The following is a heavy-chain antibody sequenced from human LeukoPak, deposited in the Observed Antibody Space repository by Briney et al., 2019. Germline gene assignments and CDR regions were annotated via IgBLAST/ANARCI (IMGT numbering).Heavy chain of an antibody. CDR2: INPNSGGT. J-gene: IGHJ3*02. Sequence: ASVKVSCKASGYTFTGYYMHWVRQAPGQGLEWMGWINPNSGGTNYAQKFQGRVTMTRDTSISTAYMELSRLRSDDTAVYYCARGIRYFDWLNLSDAFDIWGQGTMVTVSP. V-gene: IGHV1-2*02. CDR1: GYTFTGYY. CDR3: ARGIRYFDWLNLSDAFDI. D-gene: IGHD3-9*01.